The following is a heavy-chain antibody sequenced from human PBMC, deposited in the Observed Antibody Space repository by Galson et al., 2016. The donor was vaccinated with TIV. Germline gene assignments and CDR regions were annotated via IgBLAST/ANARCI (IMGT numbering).Heavy chain of an antibody. D-gene: IGHD3-16*01. J-gene: IGHJ4*02. Sequence: LRLSCAASGFTFSIYAMSWVRQAPGKGLEWVSIISANGGSTHYADSVKGRFTISRDNSKNTLYLQMKSMRVEDTAIYYCAKDRVWLRFGELLSDFDNWGQGNLVTVSS. CDR1: GFTFSIYA. CDR3: AKDRVWLRFGELLSDFDN. V-gene: IGHV3-23*01. CDR2: ISANGGST.